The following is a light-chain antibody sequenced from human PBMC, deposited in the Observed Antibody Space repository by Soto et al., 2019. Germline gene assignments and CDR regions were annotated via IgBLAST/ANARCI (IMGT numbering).Light chain of an antibody. V-gene: IGKV3-20*01. Sequence: EIVLTQSPGSLSLSPGDRATLSCRASQSVTMNYIAWYQQKPGQAPRLLIYGASSRATGIPDRFRGSGSGTNFTLPISRLEPEDFSVYHCQQYASSPETFGQGTKVEIK. CDR2: GAS. J-gene: IGKJ1*01. CDR3: QQYASSPET. CDR1: QSVTMNY.